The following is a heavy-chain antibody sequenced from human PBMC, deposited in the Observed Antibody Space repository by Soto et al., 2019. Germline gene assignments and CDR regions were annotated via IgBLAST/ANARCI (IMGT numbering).Heavy chain of an antibody. CDR2: IKQDGTEK. J-gene: IGHJ5*02. CDR3: ALFNDYGDYNWFDP. CDR1: AFTFSSYW. Sequence: GGSLRLSCAASAFTFSSYWMTWVRQAPGKGLEWVANIKQDGTEKYYVDSVKGRFAISRDNAKNSLYLQMNSLRAEDTAVYYCALFNDYGDYNWFDPWGQGTLVTVSS. V-gene: IGHV3-7*01. D-gene: IGHD4-17*01.